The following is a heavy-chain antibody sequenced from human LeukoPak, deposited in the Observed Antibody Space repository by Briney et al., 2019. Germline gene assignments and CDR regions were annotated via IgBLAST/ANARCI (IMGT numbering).Heavy chain of an antibody. V-gene: IGHV1-69*05. CDR2: IIPIFGTA. Sequence: SVTVSFKASGGTFSSYAISWVRQAPGQGLEWMGGIIPIFGTANYAQKFQGRVTITTDESTSTAYMELSSLRSEDTAVYYCARSLDIVVVTAMDYWGQGTLVTVSS. CDR1: GGTFSSYA. J-gene: IGHJ4*02. D-gene: IGHD2-21*02. CDR3: ARSLDIVVVTAMDY.